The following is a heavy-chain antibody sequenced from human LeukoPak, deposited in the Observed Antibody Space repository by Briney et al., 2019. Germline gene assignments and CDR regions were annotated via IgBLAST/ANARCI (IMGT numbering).Heavy chain of an antibody. J-gene: IGHJ4*02. D-gene: IGHD3-10*01. CDR2: ISSGSAAI. V-gene: IGHV3-48*01. Sequence: GGSLRLSCAVSGFTFSSYSMTSVRQAPGKGLEWVSYISSGSAAIYYADSVKGRFTISRDNANNSLFLQMSSLRAEDTAMYYCARPGGSGNFYIYWGQGTLVTVSS. CDR1: GFTFSSYS. CDR3: ARPGGSGNFYIY.